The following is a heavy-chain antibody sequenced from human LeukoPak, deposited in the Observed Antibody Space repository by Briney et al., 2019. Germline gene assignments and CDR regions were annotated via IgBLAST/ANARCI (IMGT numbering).Heavy chain of an antibody. CDR1: GFTFSSYS. D-gene: IGHD3-10*01. J-gene: IGHJ4*02. V-gene: IGHV3-21*04. Sequence: GGSLRLSCAASGFTFSSYSMNWVRQAPGKGLEWVSSISSSSSYIYYADSVKGRFTISRDNSKNTLYLQMNSLRAEDTAVYYCAKVHKTYYYGSGSYYNDYWGQGTLVTVSS. CDR3: AKVHKTYYYGSGSYYNDY. CDR2: ISSSSSYI.